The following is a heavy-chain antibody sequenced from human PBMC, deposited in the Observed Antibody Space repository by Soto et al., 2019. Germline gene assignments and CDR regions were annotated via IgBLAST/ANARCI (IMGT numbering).Heavy chain of an antibody. CDR2: IYYSGST. J-gene: IGHJ4*02. CDR3: ARRSTLVATIPFDY. Sequence: SETLSLTCTVSGGSISSSSYYWGWIRQPPGKGLEWIGSIYYSGSTYYNPSLKSRVTISVDTSKNQFSLKLSSVTAADTAVYYCARRSTLVATIPFDYWGQGTLVTVSS. V-gene: IGHV4-39*01. CDR1: GGSISSSSYY. D-gene: IGHD5-12*01.